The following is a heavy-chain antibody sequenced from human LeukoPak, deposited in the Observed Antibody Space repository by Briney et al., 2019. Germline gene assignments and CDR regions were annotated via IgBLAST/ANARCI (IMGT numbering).Heavy chain of an antibody. D-gene: IGHD6-6*01. CDR1: GYTFTSYA. J-gene: IGHJ4*02. V-gene: IGHV1-2*02. CDR3: AREEGSSIAARPDY. Sequence: GASVKVSCKASGYTFTSYAMNWVRQAPGQGLEWMGWINPNSGGTNYAQKFQGRVTMTRDTSISTAYMELSRLRSDDTAVYYCAREEGSSIAARPDYWGQGTLVTVSS. CDR2: INPNSGGT.